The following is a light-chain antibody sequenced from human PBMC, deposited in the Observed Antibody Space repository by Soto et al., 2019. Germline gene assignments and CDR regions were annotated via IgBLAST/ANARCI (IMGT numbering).Light chain of an antibody. V-gene: IGLV2-11*01. CDR1: SSDVGGYNY. Sequence: QSALTQPRSVSGYPGQSVTISCTGTSSDVGGYNYVSWYQQHPGKAPKLMIYDVSKRPSGVPDRFSGSKSGNTASLTISGLQAEDEADYYCCSYAGSWVFVGGPKLTVL. CDR2: DVS. J-gene: IGLJ3*02. CDR3: CSYAGSWV.